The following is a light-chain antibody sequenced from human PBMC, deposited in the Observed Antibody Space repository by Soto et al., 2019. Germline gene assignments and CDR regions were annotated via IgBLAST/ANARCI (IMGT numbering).Light chain of an antibody. CDR3: SSYAGSNNYV. Sequence: QSVLTQPPSASGSPGQSVTISCTGTSSDVGGYNYVSWYQQYPGKAPKLMIYEVTKRPPGVPDRFSGSKSGNTASLTVSGLEGVDEADYYCSSYAGSNNYVFGTGTKLTVL. CDR1: SSDVGGYNY. J-gene: IGLJ1*01. CDR2: EVT. V-gene: IGLV2-8*01.